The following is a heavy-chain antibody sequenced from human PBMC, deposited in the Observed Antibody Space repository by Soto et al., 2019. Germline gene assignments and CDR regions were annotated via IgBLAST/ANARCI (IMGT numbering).Heavy chain of an antibody. CDR1: GGSFSGYY. Sequence: SETLSLTCAVYGGSFSGYYWSWIRQPPGKGLEWIGEINHSGSTNYNPSLKSRVTISVDTSKNQFSLKLSSVTAADTAVYYCARGSRSWFPYYYYYGMDVWGQGTTVTVYS. CDR2: INHSGST. J-gene: IGHJ6*02. D-gene: IGHD6-13*01. V-gene: IGHV4-34*01. CDR3: ARGSRSWFPYYYYYGMDV.